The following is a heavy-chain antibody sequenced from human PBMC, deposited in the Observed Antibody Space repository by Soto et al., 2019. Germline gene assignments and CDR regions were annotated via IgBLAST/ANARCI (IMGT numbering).Heavy chain of an antibody. Sequence: ASVKISCKASGCTFSSYAISWVRQAPGQGLEWMGGIIPIFGTANYAQKFQGRVTITADESTSTAYMELSSLRSEDTAVYYCARYYDKPDWGQGTLVTVS. CDR2: IIPIFGTA. J-gene: IGHJ4*02. CDR1: GCTFSSYA. V-gene: IGHV1-69*13. CDR3: ARYYDKPD. D-gene: IGHD3-22*01.